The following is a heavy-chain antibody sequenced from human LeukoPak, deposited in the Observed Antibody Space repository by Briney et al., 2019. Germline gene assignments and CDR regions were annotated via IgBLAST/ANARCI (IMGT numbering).Heavy chain of an antibody. Sequence: ASVKVSCKTSGYSFTSYAINWVRQAPGQGLEWMGSISVYNGHTTYAQKFHDRVTLTTDTSTSTAFMELQDLVSDDTAVYYCARGRFGEVFLTKRISENWYFNLWGRGTLVTVSS. CDR1: GYSFTSYA. CDR3: ARGRFGEVFLTKRISENWYFNL. D-gene: IGHD3-10*01. CDR2: ISVYNGHT. V-gene: IGHV1-18*01. J-gene: IGHJ2*01.